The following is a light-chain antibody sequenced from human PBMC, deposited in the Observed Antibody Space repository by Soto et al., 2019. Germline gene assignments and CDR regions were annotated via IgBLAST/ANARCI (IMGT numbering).Light chain of an antibody. CDR2: GAS. CDR3: QQYNNWPPAIA. J-gene: IGKJ5*01. V-gene: IGKV3-15*01. CDR1: QSISNN. Sequence: EIVMTQSPATLSVSPGERATLSCRASQSISNNLAWYQQKPGQAPRLLIYGASTRATGIPARFSGSGSGTDFTLTISSLQSEDSAVYHCQQYNNWPPAIAFGQGTRLEIK.